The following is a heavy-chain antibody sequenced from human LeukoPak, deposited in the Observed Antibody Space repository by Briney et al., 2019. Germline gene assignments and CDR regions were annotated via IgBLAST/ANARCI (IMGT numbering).Heavy chain of an antibody. CDR1: GGSFSGYY. CDR2: INHSGST. J-gene: IGHJ4*02. CDR3: ARLWSSSGWSLGY. Sequence: SETLSLTCAVYGGSFSGYYWSWIRQPPGKGLEWIGEINHSGSTNYNPSLKSRVTISVDTSKNQFSLKLSSVTAADTAVYYCARLWSSSGWSLGYWGQGTLVTVSS. D-gene: IGHD6-19*01. V-gene: IGHV4-34*01.